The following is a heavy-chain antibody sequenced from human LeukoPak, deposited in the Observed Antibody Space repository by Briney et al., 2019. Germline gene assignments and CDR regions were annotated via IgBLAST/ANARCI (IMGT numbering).Heavy chain of an antibody. CDR2: ISSSRSAI. V-gene: IGHV3-48*02. CDR1: GFTFSTYN. CDR3: ARTAYSDYSLGF. J-gene: IGHJ4*02. D-gene: IGHD5-12*01. Sequence: PGGSLRLSCAASGFTFSTYNMNWVRQAPGKGVEWFSYISSSRSAIYYVDSVKGRFTISRDNAKNSLYLQMNSLRDEDTAVYYCARTAYSDYSLGFWGQGTLVTVSS.